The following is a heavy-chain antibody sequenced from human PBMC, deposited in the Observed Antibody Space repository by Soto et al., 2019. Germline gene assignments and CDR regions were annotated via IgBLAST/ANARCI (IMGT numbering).Heavy chain of an antibody. V-gene: IGHV4-61*05. D-gene: IGHD3-3*01. CDR1: GGSISSSSYY. CDR3: ARTLVLEWLFDP. J-gene: IGHJ5*02. Sequence: ASETLSLTCTVSGGSISSSSYYWDWIRQPPGKGLEWIATTYYSGSTNYNPSLKSRVTISVDTSKNQFSLKLSSVTAADTAVYYCARTLVLEWLFDPWGQGTLVTVSS. CDR2: TYYSGST.